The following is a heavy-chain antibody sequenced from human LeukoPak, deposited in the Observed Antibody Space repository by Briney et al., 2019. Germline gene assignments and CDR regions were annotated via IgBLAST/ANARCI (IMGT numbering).Heavy chain of an antibody. CDR2: MNPNSGNT. V-gene: IGHV1-8*01. D-gene: IGHD3-22*01. CDR3: ARGLDYYDSSGYSI. CDR1: GYTFTSYD. J-gene: IGHJ1*01. Sequence: ASVKVSCKASGYTFTSYDINWVRQATGQGLEWMGWMNPNSGNTGHAQKFQGRVHMTRTTSISTAYMELSSLRSEDTAVYYCARGLDYYDSSGYSIWGQGTLVTVSS.